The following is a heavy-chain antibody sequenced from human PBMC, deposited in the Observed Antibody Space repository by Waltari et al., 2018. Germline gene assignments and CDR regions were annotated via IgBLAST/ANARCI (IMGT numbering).Heavy chain of an antibody. CDR1: GGSIDTPKHY. J-gene: IGHJ3*01. CDR3: ATYIGASVGTAAFDV. Sequence: QLQLQESGPGPVKPSETLSLTCSVSGGSIDTPKHYWSWIRQPPGQGLEWIGTISYAGNTYTNPSRRSRLTMSRDTSKNQLSLTLGSTTAADTAVYYCATYIGASVGTAAFDVWGQGTMVTVSS. D-gene: IGHD5-12*01. V-gene: IGHV4-39*01. CDR2: ISYAGNT.